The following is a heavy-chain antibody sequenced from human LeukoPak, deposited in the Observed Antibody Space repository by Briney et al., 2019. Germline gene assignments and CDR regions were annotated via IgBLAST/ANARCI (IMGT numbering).Heavy chain of an antibody. D-gene: IGHD1-14*01. J-gene: IGHJ4*02. CDR3: AKPYLTSRKGHFDY. Sequence: GGSLRLSCAASGFTFSSHWMHWVRQAPGKGLVWVPRINTDGSSTSYADSVKGRFTISRDNSKNTLYLQMNSLRDEDTAVYYCAKPYLTSRKGHFDYWGQGVLVTVSS. V-gene: IGHV3-74*01. CDR2: INTDGSST. CDR1: GFTFSSHW.